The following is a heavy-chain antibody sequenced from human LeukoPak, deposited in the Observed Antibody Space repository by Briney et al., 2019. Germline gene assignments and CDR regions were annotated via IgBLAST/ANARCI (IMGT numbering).Heavy chain of an antibody. CDR3: ARATLGYSSGWYDN. J-gene: IGHJ5*02. CDR1: GFTFGSYW. CDR2: IKSDGSST. V-gene: IGHV3-74*01. Sequence: PGRSLRLSCAAAGFTFGSYWVRWVRHAPGKGMVWVSRIKSDGSSTTYADSVKGRFTISRDNAKNTLYLHMNSLRAEDTAVYYCARATLGYSSGWYDNWGQGTLVTVSS. D-gene: IGHD6-19*01.